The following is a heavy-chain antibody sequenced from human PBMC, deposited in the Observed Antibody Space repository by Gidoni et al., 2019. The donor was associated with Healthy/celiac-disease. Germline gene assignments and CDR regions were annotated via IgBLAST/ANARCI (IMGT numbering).Heavy chain of an antibody. CDR1: GFTFSSYA. J-gene: IGHJ4*02. CDR2: ISGSGGST. V-gene: IGHV3-23*01. Sequence: EVQLLESGGGLVQPGGSLRLSCAASGFTFSSYAMSWVRQAPGKGVEWVSAISGSGGSTYYADSVKGRLTISRDNSKNKLYLQMNSLRAEETAVYYCAKDHYSSSGLEYWGQGTLVTVSS. D-gene: IGHD6-6*01. CDR3: AKDHYSSSGLEY.